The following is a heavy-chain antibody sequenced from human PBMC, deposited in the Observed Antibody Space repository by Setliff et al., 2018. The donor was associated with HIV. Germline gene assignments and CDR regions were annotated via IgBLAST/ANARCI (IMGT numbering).Heavy chain of an antibody. CDR3: ARSPQGNTTMEK. CDR2: INDVSTTT. V-gene: IGHV3-48*01. D-gene: IGHD5-18*01. J-gene: IGHJ4*02. CDR1: GFTFSTYT. Sequence: GGSLRLSCGASGFTFSTYTMNWLRQAPGKGPEWVSSINDVSTTTLYADSVKGRLTISRDNAKNSLNLHMNNLRVEDTAIYYCARSPQGNTTMEKWGQGTLVTVSS.